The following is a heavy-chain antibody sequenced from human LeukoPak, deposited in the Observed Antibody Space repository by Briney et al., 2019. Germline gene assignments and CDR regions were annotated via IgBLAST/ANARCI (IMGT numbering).Heavy chain of an antibody. V-gene: IGHV3-23*01. CDR1: GFTFSNFL. D-gene: IGHD1-14*01. J-gene: IGHJ6*02. CDR3: ARYFGNPQGMDV. Sequence: GGSLRLSCAASGFTFSNFLMTWVRQAPGKGPEWVSAISGSGGDTYYADSVKGRFTISRDNAKNSLYLRMNSLRDEDTAVYYCARYFGNPQGMDVWGQGTTVTVSS. CDR2: ISGSGGDT.